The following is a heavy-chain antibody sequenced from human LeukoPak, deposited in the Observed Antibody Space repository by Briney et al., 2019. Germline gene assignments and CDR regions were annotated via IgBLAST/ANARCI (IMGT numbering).Heavy chain of an antibody. J-gene: IGHJ4*02. Sequence: GSLRLSCAASGFTLSSYAMSWVRQAPGKGLEWVSGISGSGSSTDYADSVKGRFTLSRDNSKNTLYLQMNSLRAEDTAVYYCARDGDSSGIFDYWGQGTLVTVSS. CDR3: ARDGDSSGIFDY. D-gene: IGHD3-22*01. CDR1: GFTLSSYA. V-gene: IGHV3-23*01. CDR2: ISGSGSST.